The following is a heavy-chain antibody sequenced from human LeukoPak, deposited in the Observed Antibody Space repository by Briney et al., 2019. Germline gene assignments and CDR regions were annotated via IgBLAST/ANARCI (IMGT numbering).Heavy chain of an antibody. CDR3: ARRLRYSDGGYFDY. V-gene: IGHV5-51*01. CDR1: GYSFTNYW. Sequence: GESLKTSCKGSGYSFTNYWIGWVRQMPGKGLEWMAIIYPGDSDTGYSPSFRGQVTISADKSISAAYLQWSSLKASDTAMYYCARRLRYSDGGYFDYWGQGTLVTVSS. D-gene: IGHD3-9*01. J-gene: IGHJ4*02. CDR2: IYPGDSDT.